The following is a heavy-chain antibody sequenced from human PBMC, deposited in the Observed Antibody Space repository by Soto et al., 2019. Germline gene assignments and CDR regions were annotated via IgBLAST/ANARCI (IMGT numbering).Heavy chain of an antibody. D-gene: IGHD3-10*02. Sequence: SETLSLTCAVYGGSFIGYYWSWSRQPPGKGLEWIGEINHSGSTNYNPSLKSRVTISVDTSKNQFSLKLSSVTAADTAVYYCARGGVTTFGYMDGWGKGTTVTVSS. CDR2: INHSGST. V-gene: IGHV4-34*01. CDR3: ARGGVTTFGYMDG. J-gene: IGHJ6*03. CDR1: GGSFIGYY.